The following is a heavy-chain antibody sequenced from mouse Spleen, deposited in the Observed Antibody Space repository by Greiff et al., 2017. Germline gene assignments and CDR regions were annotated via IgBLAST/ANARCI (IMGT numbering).Heavy chain of an antibody. J-gene: IGHJ2*01. CDR3: ARQGSSYDY. CDR1: GFTFSSYA. Sequence: EVQRVESGGGLVKPGGSLKLSCAASGFTFSSYAMSWVRQTPEKRLEWVATISSGGSYTYYPDSVKGRFTISRDNAKNTLYLQMSSLRSEDTAMYYCARQGSSYDYWGQGTTLTVSS. CDR2: ISSGGSYT. D-gene: IGHD1-1*01. V-gene: IGHV5-9-3*01.